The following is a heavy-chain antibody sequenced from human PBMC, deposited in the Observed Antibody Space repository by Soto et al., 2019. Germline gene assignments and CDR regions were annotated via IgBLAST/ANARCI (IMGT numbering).Heavy chain of an antibody. D-gene: IGHD1-26*01. J-gene: IGHJ4*02. Sequence: EVPLVESGGGLVQPGGSLRLSCAGSGFTFSNYWMHWVRQAPGTGLEWVSRIDHDGPTDYADSVRGRFTIARDNAEYTLYLQMNRLRPEDTAVYDCERHSHGDYWGQGTLVTVSS. CDR1: GFTFSNYW. V-gene: IGHV3-74*01. CDR2: IDHDGPT. CDR3: ERHSHGDY.